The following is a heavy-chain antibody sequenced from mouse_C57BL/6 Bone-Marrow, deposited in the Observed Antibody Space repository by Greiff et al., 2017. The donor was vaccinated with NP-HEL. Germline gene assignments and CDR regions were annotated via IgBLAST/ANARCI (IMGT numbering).Heavy chain of an antibody. CDR3: TTLLGLWFAY. Sequence: EVQLQQSGAELVRPGASVKLSCTASGFNIKDDYMHWVKQRPEQGLEWIGWIDPENGDTAYASKFQGKATITADTSSNTAYLQLSSLTSEDTAVYYCTTLLGLWFAYWGQGTLVTVSA. D-gene: IGHD4-1*01. CDR1: GFNIKDDY. V-gene: IGHV14-4*01. CDR2: IDPENGDT. J-gene: IGHJ3*01.